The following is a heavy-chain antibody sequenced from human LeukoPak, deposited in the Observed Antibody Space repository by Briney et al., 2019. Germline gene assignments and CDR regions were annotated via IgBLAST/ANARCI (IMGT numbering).Heavy chain of an antibody. Sequence: ASVKVSCKASGGTFSSYAISWVRQAPGQGLEWVGRIIPILGIANYAQKFQGRVTITADKSTSTAYMELSSLRSEDTAVYYCGGAFGGVIVSADWGQGTLVTVSS. CDR2: IIPILGIA. CDR3: GGAFGGVIVSAD. CDR1: GGTFSSYA. J-gene: IGHJ4*02. V-gene: IGHV1-69*04. D-gene: IGHD3-16*02.